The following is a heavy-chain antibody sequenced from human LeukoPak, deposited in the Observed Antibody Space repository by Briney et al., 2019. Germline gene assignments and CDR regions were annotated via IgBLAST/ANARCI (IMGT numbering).Heavy chain of an antibody. CDR1: GYTFTSYG. CDR2: ISAYNGNT. CDR3: ARGSGDGYNLGLMDV. D-gene: IGHD5-24*01. V-gene: IGHV1-18*01. J-gene: IGHJ6*02. Sequence: AAVKVSCKASGYTFTSYGISWVRQAPGQGLEWMGWISAYNGNTNYAQKLQGRVTMTTDTSTSTAYMELRSLRSDDTAVYYCARGSGDGYNLGLMDVWGQGNTVTVSS.